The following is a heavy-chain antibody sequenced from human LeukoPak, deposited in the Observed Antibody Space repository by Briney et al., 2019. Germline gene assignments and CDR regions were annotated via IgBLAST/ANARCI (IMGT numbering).Heavy chain of an antibody. D-gene: IGHD3-22*01. Sequence: GGSLRLSCAASGFTFNNAWMSWVRQAPGKGLEWVGRIRSKTDGGTIDYAAPVKGRFTLSRDDSKNTLYLQLNSLRTEDTAVYYCTTKGESSGYYPFDAFDIWGQGTMVTVSS. CDR3: TTKGESSGYYPFDAFDI. J-gene: IGHJ3*02. CDR1: GFTFNNAW. CDR2: IRSKTDGGTI. V-gene: IGHV3-15*01.